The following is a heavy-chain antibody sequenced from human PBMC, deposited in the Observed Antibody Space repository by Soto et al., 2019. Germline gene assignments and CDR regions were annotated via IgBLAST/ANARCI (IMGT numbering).Heavy chain of an antibody. V-gene: IGHV3-49*04. CDR2: IRAGAYGGTT. CDR1: GFIFGDFA. Sequence: HPGGSLRLSCAASGFIFGDFAMSWVRQALGMWLEWVGFIRAGAYGGTTAYAVSVKGRFTISRDDSKSIAYLQMNSLRTEDTAVYYCVRDQCISWYDYYFGMDFWGRGTTVTVSS. D-gene: IGHD6-13*01. CDR3: VRDQCISWYDYYFGMDF. J-gene: IGHJ6*02.